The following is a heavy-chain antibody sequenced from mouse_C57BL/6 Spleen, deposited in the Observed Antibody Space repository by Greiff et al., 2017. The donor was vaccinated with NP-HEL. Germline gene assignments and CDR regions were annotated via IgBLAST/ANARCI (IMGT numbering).Heavy chain of an antibody. J-gene: IGHJ4*01. CDR2: IYPRSGNT. CDR1: GYTFTSYG. Sequence: QVQLQQSGAELARPGASVKLSCKASGYTFTSYGISWVKQRTGQGLEWIGEIYPRSGNTYYNEKFKGKATLTADKSSSTAYMELRSLTSEDSAVYFCARSVGQLRLLAMDYWGQGTSVTVSS. CDR3: ARSVGQLRLLAMDY. D-gene: IGHD3-2*02. V-gene: IGHV1-81*01.